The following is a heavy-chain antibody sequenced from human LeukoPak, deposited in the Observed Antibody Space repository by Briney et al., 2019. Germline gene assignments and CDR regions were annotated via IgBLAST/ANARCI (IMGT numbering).Heavy chain of an antibody. D-gene: IGHD6-13*01. CDR1: GYTFTSYD. Sequence: GASVKVSCKASGYTFTSYDINWVRQATGQGLEWMGWMNPNSANTSYAQKFQGRVTMTRNTSISTAYMELSSLRSEDTAVYYCARLASSSWPLYYYYGMDVWGQGTTVAVSS. CDR2: MNPNSANT. J-gene: IGHJ6*02. V-gene: IGHV1-8*01. CDR3: ARLASSSWPLYYYYGMDV.